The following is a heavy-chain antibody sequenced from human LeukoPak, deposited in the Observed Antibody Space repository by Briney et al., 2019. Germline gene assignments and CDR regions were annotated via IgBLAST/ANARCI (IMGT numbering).Heavy chain of an antibody. Sequence: PGGSLRLSCAASGFTFSSYGMHWVRQAPGEGLEWVAYIGYDGSKKYYSDSVKGRFTISRDNSKNTVHLQMNSLRAADTALYFCARDLGGIYCFAYWGQGTLVTVSS. CDR1: GFTFSSYG. CDR2: IGYDGSKK. J-gene: IGHJ4*02. V-gene: IGHV3-30*02. D-gene: IGHD2-15*01. CDR3: ARDLGGIYCFAY.